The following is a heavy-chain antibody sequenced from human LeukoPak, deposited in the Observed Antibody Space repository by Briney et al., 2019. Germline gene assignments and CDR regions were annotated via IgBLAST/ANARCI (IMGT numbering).Heavy chain of an antibody. J-gene: IGHJ4*02. CDR2: ISGHNGNT. D-gene: IGHD5-12*01. CDR3: ARSSLGAITAGPFDY. Sequence: ASVTVSCKASGYPFSGYGIAWVRQAPGQRLEWMGWISGHNGNTNYAQKLQGRVSMTTDTSSTTAYMELRSLTSDDTALYYCARSSLGAITAGPFDYWGQGTLVTVSS. V-gene: IGHV1-18*01. CDR1: GYPFSGYG.